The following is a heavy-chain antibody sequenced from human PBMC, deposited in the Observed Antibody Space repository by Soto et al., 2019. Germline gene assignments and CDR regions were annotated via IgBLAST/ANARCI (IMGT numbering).Heavy chain of an antibody. CDR1: GDSVSSDSAA. J-gene: IGHJ6*02. Sequence: QVQLQQSGPGLVKPSQTLSLTCAISGDSVSSDSAAWNWIRQSPSRGLEWLGRTYYRSKWSSDYAASVINRITFSADTSKNQYSLRWNSVHTEDTAVDFCSRSDGRPYSYCGMDVWGQGTTVTVSS. CDR3: SRSDGRPYSYCGMDV. CDR2: TYYRSKWSS. V-gene: IGHV6-1*01. D-gene: IGHD2-21*01.